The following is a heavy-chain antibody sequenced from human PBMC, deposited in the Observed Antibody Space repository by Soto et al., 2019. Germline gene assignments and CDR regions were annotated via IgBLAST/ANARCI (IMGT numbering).Heavy chain of an antibody. V-gene: IGHV3-7*01. D-gene: IGHD2-15*01. CDR1: GFTFTTYW. Sequence: EVQLVESGGGMVQPGESLRLSCAASGFTFTTYWMPWVLQSPGKGLEWVANIKQDGSATKYVDSVKDRFTISRDNDKNSLYLQMNSLRAEDTAVYYCARSPCGRYFQDWGQGTLVIVS. CDR3: ARSPCGRYFQD. J-gene: IGHJ1*01. CDR2: IKQDGSAT.